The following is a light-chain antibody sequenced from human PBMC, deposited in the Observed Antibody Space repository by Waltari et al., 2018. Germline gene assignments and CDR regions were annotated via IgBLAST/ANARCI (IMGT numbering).Light chain of an antibody. CDR3: QQYINYPFT. V-gene: IGKV1D-13*01. J-gene: IGKJ3*01. CDR2: DAS. CDR1: QGIRSA. Sequence: AIQLTQSPSPLSASLGDRVTITCRASQGIRSALAWYQQRPGKPPQFLIYDASTLHSGVPSRFSGSGSGTDFSLTINSLQPEDFATYYCQQYINYPFTFGPGTKVDIK.